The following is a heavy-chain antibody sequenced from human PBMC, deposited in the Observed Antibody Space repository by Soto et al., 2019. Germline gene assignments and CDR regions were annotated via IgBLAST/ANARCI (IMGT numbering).Heavy chain of an antibody. Sequence: QVQLVESGGGVVQPGRSPRLSCAASGFTFSTYGMHWVRQAPGKGLEWVAVIWNDATNKYYADSVKGRFTISRDNSKNTLYLQMNSLRAEDTAVYYCARGFEPLEMNIIVGMIFDQWGQGTLVTVSS. CDR1: GFTFSTYG. CDR3: ARGFEPLEMNIIVGMIFDQ. V-gene: IGHV3-33*01. J-gene: IGHJ4*02. D-gene: IGHD3-22*01. CDR2: IWNDATNK.